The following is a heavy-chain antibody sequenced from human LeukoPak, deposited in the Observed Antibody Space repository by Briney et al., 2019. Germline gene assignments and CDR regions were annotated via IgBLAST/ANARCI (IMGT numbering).Heavy chain of an antibody. CDR3: ARALARDVYNINWFDP. Sequence: ASVKVSCKASGYTFTSYAISWVGQAPGQGLEWMGWISAYNGYTNYAQNLQGRVTMTTDTSTSTAYMELTSMRSDDTVVYYWARALARDVYNINWFDPWGQGTLVTVSS. V-gene: IGHV1-18*01. J-gene: IGHJ5*02. CDR1: GYTFTSYA. D-gene: IGHD5-24*01. CDR2: ISAYNGYT.